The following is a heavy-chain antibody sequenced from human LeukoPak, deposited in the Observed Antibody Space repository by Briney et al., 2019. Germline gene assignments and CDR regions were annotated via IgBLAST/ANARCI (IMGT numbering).Heavy chain of an antibody. CDR2: ISAYNGNT. CDR1: GYTFTSYG. CDR3: ARTRMVITKGNFDY. J-gene: IGHJ4*02. D-gene: IGHD3-22*01. V-gene: IGHV1-18*01. Sequence: ASVKVSCKASGYTFTSYGISWVRQAPGRGLEWMGWISAYNGNTNYAQKLQGRVTMTTDTSTSTAYMELRSLRSDDTAVYYCARTRMVITKGNFDYWGQGTLVTVSS.